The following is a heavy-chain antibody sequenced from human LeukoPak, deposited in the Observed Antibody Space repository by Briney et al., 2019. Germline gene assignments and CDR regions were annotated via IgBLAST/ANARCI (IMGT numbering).Heavy chain of an antibody. D-gene: IGHD3-22*01. CDR2: INSDGSSI. CDR1: GFTFSSHW. V-gene: IGHV3-74*01. J-gene: IGHJ4*02. Sequence: GGSLRLSCAASGFTFSSHWMHWVRQAPGKGLVWVSRINSDGSSISYADSVKGRFTISRDNAKNTLYLQMNSLRVEDTAVYYCVRSAFHAGSGNYYDYWGQGTLVTVSS. CDR3: VRSAFHAGSGNYYDY.